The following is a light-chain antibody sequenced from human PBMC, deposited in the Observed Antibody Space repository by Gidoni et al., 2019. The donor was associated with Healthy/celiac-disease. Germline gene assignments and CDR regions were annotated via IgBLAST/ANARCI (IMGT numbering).Light chain of an antibody. Sequence: DIQMTQSPSTLSASVGDRVTITCRASQSISSWLAWYQQKPGKSHKLLIYDASSLESGVPSRFSGSGSGTEFTLTISSLQPDDFATYYCQQYNSYRWTFGQGTKVEIK. CDR1: QSISSW. V-gene: IGKV1-5*01. J-gene: IGKJ1*01. CDR3: QQYNSYRWT. CDR2: DAS.